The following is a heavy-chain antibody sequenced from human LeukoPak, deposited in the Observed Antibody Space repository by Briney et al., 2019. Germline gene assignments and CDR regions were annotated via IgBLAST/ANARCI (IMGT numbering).Heavy chain of an antibody. CDR2: IRESSGDT. CDR1: GFTVINYA. V-gene: IGHV3-23*01. Sequence: PGGSLRLSCAASGFTVINYAMNWVRQAPGKGLEWVSTIRESSGDTYYEDSVKGRFTIYRDTSRNTVYLQMNNLRVEDTAVYFCAKRPISGDDKSFDYWGQGLLVTVSS. D-gene: IGHD2-21*01. J-gene: IGHJ4*02. CDR3: AKRPISGDDKSFDY.